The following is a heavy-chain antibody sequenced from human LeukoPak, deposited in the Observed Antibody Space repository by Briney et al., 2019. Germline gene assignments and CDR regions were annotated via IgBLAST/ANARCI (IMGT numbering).Heavy chain of an antibody. Sequence: GGSLRLSSAASGLTFSSYWMSWVRQAPGKGLEWVADIKQDGSEKYYVDSVKGRFTISRDNAKNSLYLQMNSLRAEDTAVYYCARFYWGLLDYWGQGTLVTVSS. CDR2: IKQDGSEK. J-gene: IGHJ4*02. V-gene: IGHV3-7*01. D-gene: IGHD2-21*01. CDR3: ARFYWGLLDY. CDR1: GLTFSSYW.